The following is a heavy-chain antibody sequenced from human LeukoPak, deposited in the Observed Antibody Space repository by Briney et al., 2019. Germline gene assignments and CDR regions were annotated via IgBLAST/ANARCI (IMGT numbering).Heavy chain of an antibody. CDR1: GFTFSTYA. Sequence: PGGSLRLSCSASGFTFSTYAMHWVRQAPGKGLEYVSGISSNGGSTYYAGSVKGRFTISRDNSKNTLYLQMSSLRAEDTAVYFCVKGYQVLGNHDTFDIWGQGTMVTVSS. CDR3: VKGYQVLGNHDTFDI. D-gene: IGHD2-2*01. CDR2: ISSNGGST. J-gene: IGHJ3*02. V-gene: IGHV3-64D*06.